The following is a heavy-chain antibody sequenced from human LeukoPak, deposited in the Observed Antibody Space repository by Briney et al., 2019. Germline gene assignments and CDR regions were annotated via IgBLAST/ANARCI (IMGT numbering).Heavy chain of an antibody. Sequence: SQTLSLTCTVSGGSISSGGYYWSWLRQHPGKGLEWVGYIYYSGSTYYNPSLKSRVTISVDTSKNQFSLKLSSVTAADTAVYYCARERGYSYGHLDYWGQGTLVTVSS. J-gene: IGHJ4*02. CDR1: GGSISSGGYY. CDR3: ARERGYSYGHLDY. V-gene: IGHV4-31*03. D-gene: IGHD5-18*01. CDR2: IYYSGST.